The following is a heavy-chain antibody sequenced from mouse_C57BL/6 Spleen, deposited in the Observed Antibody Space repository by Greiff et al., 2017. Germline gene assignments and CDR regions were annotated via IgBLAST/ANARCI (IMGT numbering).Heavy chain of an antibody. J-gene: IGHJ1*03. CDR2: IYPGSGNT. D-gene: IGHD2-4*01. CDR3: ARDYDYERYFDV. Sequence: QVQLKESGPELVKPGASVKISCKASGYSFTSYYIHWVKQRPGQGLEWIGWIYPGSGNTKYNEKFKGKATLTADTSSSTAYMQLSSLTSEDSAVYYCARDYDYERYFDVWGTGTTVTVSS. CDR1: GYSFTSYY. V-gene: IGHV1-66*01.